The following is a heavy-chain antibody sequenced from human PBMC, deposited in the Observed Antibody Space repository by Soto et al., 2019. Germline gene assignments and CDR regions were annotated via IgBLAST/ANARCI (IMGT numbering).Heavy chain of an antibody. Sequence: GGSLRLSCAASGFSFSNVWMTWVRQAPGKGLEWVSVIYSGGSTYYADSVKGRFTISRDNSKNTLYLQMNSLRAEDTAVYYCAKGRSNWFDPWGQGTPVTVSS. CDR3: AKGRSNWFDP. J-gene: IGHJ5*02. CDR1: GFSFSNVW. V-gene: IGHV3-53*01. CDR2: IYSGGST.